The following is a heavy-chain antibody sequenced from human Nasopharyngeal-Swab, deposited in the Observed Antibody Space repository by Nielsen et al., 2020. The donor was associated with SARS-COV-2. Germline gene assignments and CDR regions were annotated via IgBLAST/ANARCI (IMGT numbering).Heavy chain of an antibody. D-gene: IGHD1-14*01. CDR2: IYHSGST. J-gene: IGHJ4*02. CDR1: GGSISSGGYS. Sequence: SETLSLTCAVSGGSISSGGYSWIWIRQPPGKGLEWIGYIYHSGSTYYNPSLQSRVTISVDRSKNQFSLKLSSVTAADTAVYYCARAKNRYFDYWGQGTLVTVSS. V-gene: IGHV4-30-2*01. CDR3: ARAKNRYFDY.